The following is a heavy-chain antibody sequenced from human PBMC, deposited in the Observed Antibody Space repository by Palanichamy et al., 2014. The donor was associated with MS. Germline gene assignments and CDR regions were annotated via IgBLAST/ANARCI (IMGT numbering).Heavy chain of an antibody. CDR3: ARSYSDYVDPFFDY. V-gene: IGHV4-38-2*02. D-gene: IGHD4-11*01. CDR2: IYHGGST. J-gene: IGHJ4*02. CDR1: GYSINNECF. Sequence: QVQLQESGPGLVKPSETLSTTCTVSGYSINNECFWGWIRQPPGKGLEWIGSIYHGGSTYYNPSLKRRVTISVDTSKNHFSLKLSSVTAADTAVYYCARSYSDYVDPFFDYWGQGILVTVSS.